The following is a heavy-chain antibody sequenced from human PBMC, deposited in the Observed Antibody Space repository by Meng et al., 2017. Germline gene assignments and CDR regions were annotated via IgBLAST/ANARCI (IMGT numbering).Heavy chain of an antibody. Sequence: RRSGPGRGKPSQTLSLICAISGDSVSSNSAAWNWIRQSPSRGLEWLGRAYYRSKWYHDYAESVKSRISIDPDTSKNQFSLQLRSVTPEDSAVYYCARGSYSFDSWGQRTLVTVSS. V-gene: IGHV6-1*01. CDR1: GDSVSSNSAA. CDR2: AYYRSKWYH. D-gene: IGHD1-26*01. CDR3: ARGSYSFDS. J-gene: IGHJ4*02.